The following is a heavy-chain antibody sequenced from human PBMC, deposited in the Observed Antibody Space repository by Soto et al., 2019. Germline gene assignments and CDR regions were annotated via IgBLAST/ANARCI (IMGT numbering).Heavy chain of an antibody. CDR2: ISGDGLST. CDR1: GFTFSMSA. V-gene: IGHV3-23*01. J-gene: IGHJ3*02. Sequence: PGGSLRLSCAASGFTFSMSAMTWARQAPGKGLEWVSAISGDGLSTYYAGSVKGRFTISRDNSKTTLYLQMSSLRAEDTAVYYCARRPDAFDIWGRGTMVTVSS. CDR3: ARRPDAFDI.